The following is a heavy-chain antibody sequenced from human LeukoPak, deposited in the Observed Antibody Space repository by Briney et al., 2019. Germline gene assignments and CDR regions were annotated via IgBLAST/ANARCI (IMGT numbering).Heavy chain of an antibody. CDR1: GYTLTELS. J-gene: IGHJ4*02. CDR2: FDPEDGET. Sequence: ASVKVSCKVSGYTLTELSMHWVRQAPGKGLEWMGGFDPEDGETIYAQKFQGRVTITEDTSTDTAYMELSSLRSEDTAVYYWATGPNSWYVYWGQGTLVTVSS. V-gene: IGHV1-24*01. D-gene: IGHD6-13*01. CDR3: ATGPNSWYVY.